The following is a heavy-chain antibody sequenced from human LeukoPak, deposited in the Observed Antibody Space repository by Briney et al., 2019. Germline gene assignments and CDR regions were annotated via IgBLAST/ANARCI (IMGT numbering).Heavy chain of an antibody. CDR2: IYYSGSA. V-gene: IGHV4-59*01. D-gene: IGHD3-10*01. CDR1: GGSISNYY. J-gene: IGHJ4*02. Sequence: SETLSLIRTLSGGSISNYYWSWIRQPPGKGLEWLGYIYYSGSADYNPALKSRVTISVDTSKNQFSLKLNSVTAADTAVYYCARVTYYYGSGRDYYFDYWGQGTLVTVSS. CDR3: ARVTYYYGSGRDYYFDY.